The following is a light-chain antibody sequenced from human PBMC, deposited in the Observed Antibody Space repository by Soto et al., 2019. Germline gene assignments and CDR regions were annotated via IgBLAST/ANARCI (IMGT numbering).Light chain of an antibody. V-gene: IGKV3-11*01. Sequence: EIVLTQSPATLSSSPGERATLSCRASQTVGVRLAGYQHKPGQAPRLIIYEASNRAAGIPARFSGSGSGTDFTLTITSLEPEDFAFYYCHQRQRCPRTFGQGTKVEIE. CDR3: HQRQRCPRT. J-gene: IGKJ1*01. CDR1: QTVGVR. CDR2: EAS.